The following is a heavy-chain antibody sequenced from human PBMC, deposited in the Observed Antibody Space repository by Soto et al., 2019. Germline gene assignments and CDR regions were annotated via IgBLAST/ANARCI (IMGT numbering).Heavy chain of an antibody. CDR2: INPNSGGT. V-gene: IGHV1-2*02. Sequence: ASVKVSCKASGYTFTGYYMHWVRQAPGQGLEWMGWINPNSGGTNYAQKFQGRVTMTRDTSISTAYMELSRLRSDDTAVYYCARDSYAFWGGAGGMDVWGQGTTVTVSS. CDR3: ARDSYAFWGGAGGMDV. D-gene: IGHD3-3*01. J-gene: IGHJ6*02. CDR1: GYTFTGYY.